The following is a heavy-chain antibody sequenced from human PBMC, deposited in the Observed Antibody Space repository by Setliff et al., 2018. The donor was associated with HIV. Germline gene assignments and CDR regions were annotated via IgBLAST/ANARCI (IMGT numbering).Heavy chain of an antibody. CDR1: GFTVSSNY. CDR2: IYSGGST. V-gene: IGHV3-53*01. CDR3: ARSIIRPYSSGWPWYFDY. Sequence: PGGSLRLSCAASGFTVSSNYMSWVRQAPGKGLEWVSVIYSGGSTYYADSVKGRFTISRDNAKNSLSLQVNSLRAEDTAVYYCARSIIRPYSSGWPWYFDYWGQGTLVTVSS. J-gene: IGHJ4*02. D-gene: IGHD6-19*01.